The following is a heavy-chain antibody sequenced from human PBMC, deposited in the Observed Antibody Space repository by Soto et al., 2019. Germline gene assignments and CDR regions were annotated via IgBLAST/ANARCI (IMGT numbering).Heavy chain of an antibody. J-gene: IGHJ4*02. CDR1: GGSISSYY. CDR2: IYYSGST. Sequence: SETLSLTCTVSGGSISSYYWSWIRQPPGSGLEWIGYIYYSGSTNYNPSLKSRVTISVDTSKNQFSLKLSSVTAADTAVYYCGSGSDYGDYVVDYWGQGTLVTVSS. V-gene: IGHV4-59*01. CDR3: GSGSDYGDYVVDY. D-gene: IGHD4-17*01.